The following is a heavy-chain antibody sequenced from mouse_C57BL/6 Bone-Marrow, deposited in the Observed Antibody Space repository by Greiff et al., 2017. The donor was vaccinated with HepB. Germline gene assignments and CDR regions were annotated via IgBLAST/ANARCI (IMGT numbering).Heavy chain of an antibody. J-gene: IGHJ2*01. CDR2: ISSGSSTI. CDR3: ARAYYGSSYSFDY. CDR1: GFTFSDYG. V-gene: IGHV5-17*01. Sequence: EVQRVESGGGLVKPGGSLKLSCAASGFTFSDYGMHWVRQAPEKGLEWVAYISSGSSTIYYADTVKGRFTISRDNAKNTPFLQMTSLRSEDTAMYYCARAYYGSSYSFDYWGQGTTLTVSS. D-gene: IGHD1-1*01.